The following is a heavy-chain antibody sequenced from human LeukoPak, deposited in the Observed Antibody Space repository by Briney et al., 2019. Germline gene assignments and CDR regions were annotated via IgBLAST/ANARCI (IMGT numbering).Heavy chain of an antibody. D-gene: IGHD5-18*01. CDR3: ARLRRGYSYGYDYYYMDV. CDR2: ISSSSSYI. V-gene: IGHV3-21*01. J-gene: IGHJ6*03. Sequence: GGSLRLSCAASGFTFSSYSMNWVRQAPGKGLEWVSSISSSSSYIYYADSVKGRFTISRDNAKNSLYLQMNSLRAEDTAVYYCARLRRGYSYGYDYYYMDVWGKGTTVTVSS. CDR1: GFTFSSYS.